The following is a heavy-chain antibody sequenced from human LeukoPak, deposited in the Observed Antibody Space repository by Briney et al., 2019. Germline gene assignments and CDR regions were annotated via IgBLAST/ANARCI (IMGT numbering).Heavy chain of an antibody. J-gene: IGHJ5*02. CDR3: ARANQRRSSWYFVVGENWFDP. CDR2: IKQDGSEK. Sequence: GGSLRLSCAASGFTFSSYWMSWVRQAPGKGLEWVANIKQDGSEKYYVDSVKGRFTISRDNAKNSLYLQMNSLRAEDTAVYYCARANQRRSSWYFVVGENWFDPWGQGTLVTVSS. D-gene: IGHD6-13*01. V-gene: IGHV3-7*01. CDR1: GFTFSSYW.